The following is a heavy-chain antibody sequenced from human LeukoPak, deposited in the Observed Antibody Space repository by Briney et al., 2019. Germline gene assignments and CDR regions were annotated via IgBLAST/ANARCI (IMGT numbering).Heavy chain of an antibody. J-gene: IGHJ6*03. CDR2: IYTSGST. CDR1: GGSISSGSYY. D-gene: IGHD5-12*01. Sequence: SETLSLTCTVSGGSISSGSYYWRWFRQPAEKGLEWIGRIYTSGSTYYNPSLKSRVTISADTSKNQFSLNVSSVTAADTAVYYCARATSSYFYYMDVWGKGTTVTISS. V-gene: IGHV4-61*02. CDR3: ARATSSYFYYMDV.